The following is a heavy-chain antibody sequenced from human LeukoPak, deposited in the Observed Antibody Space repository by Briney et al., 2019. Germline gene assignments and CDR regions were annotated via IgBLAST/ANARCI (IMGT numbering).Heavy chain of an antibody. V-gene: IGHV3-21*01. J-gene: IGHJ4*02. CDR1: GFTFSSYS. CDR2: ISSSSSYI. D-gene: IGHD5-18*01. Sequence: GGSLRLSCAASGFTFSSYSMNWVRQAPGKGLEWVSSISSSSSYIYYADSVKGRFTISRDNAKNSLYLQMNSLRAEDTAVYSCARDQADTAMVPPYFDYWGQGTLVTVSS. CDR3: ARDQADTAMVPPYFDY.